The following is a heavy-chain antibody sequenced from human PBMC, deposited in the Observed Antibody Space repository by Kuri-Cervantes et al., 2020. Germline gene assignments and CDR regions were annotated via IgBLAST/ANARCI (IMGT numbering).Heavy chain of an antibody. CDR2: IWYDGSNK. D-gene: IGHD3-22*01. V-gene: IGHV3-33*06. J-gene: IGHJ1*01. CDR1: GFTFSSYA. Sequence: GESLKISCAASGFTFSSYAMRWARQAPGKGLEWVALIWYDGSNKGYADSVKGRFTISRDNFQNTLYLQMNSLRVDDTAVYFCAKWLAHSFDSSGFYADWGQGTLVTVSS. CDR3: AKWLAHSFDSSGFYAD.